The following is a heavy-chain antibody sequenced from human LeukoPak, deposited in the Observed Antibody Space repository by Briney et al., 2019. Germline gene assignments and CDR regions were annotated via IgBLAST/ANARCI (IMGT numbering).Heavy chain of an antibody. CDR3: ARDLTVTSTCWFDL. V-gene: IGHV3-21*01. CDR1: GFTFSSYS. Sequence: GGSLRLSCAFSGFTFSSYSMNWVRQAPGKGLEWVSSITGSSTYIYYADSVKGRFTISRDNAKNSLYLQMNNLGAEDTAVYYCARDLTVTSTCWFDLWGQGTLVTVSS. D-gene: IGHD4-11*01. CDR2: ITGSSTYI. J-gene: IGHJ5*02.